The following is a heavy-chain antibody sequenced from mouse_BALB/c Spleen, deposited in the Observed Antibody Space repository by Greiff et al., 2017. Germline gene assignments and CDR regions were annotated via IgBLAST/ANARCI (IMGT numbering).Heavy chain of an antibody. V-gene: IGHV3-6*02. CDR3: AGSFAY. J-gene: IGHJ3*01. Sequence: EVKLQESGPGLVKPSQSLSLPCSVTGYSITSGYSWDWLLQFPGNKLEWIGYISNDGSNNYNPSINNRISITRDTSKNQFFLKLNSVTTEDTATYYCAGSFAYWGQGTLVTVSA. CDR2: ISNDGSN. CDR1: GYSITSGYS.